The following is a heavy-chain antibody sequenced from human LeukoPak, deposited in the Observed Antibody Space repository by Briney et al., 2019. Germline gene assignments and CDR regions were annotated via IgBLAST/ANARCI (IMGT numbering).Heavy chain of an antibody. D-gene: IGHD6-13*01. V-gene: IGHV3-23*01. CDR3: AKGSLGSWYYFDY. J-gene: IGHJ4*02. Sequence: GGSLRLSCAASGFTFGSYAMSWVRQAPGKGLEWVSAFSRSDPDTYYADSVKGRFTIFRDNSKNTLYLQMNSLRAEDTAVYYCAKGSLGSWYYFDYWGQGTLVTVSS. CDR2: FSRSDPDT. CDR1: GFTFGSYA.